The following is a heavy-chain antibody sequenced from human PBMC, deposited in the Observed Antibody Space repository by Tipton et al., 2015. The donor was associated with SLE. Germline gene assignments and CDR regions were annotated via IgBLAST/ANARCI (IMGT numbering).Heavy chain of an antibody. CDR2: IDSDGTIT. CDR3: ATGEGGFDDGFTVGFDV. CDR1: GFTFNRYW. D-gene: IGHD5-24*01. J-gene: IGHJ3*01. V-gene: IGHV3-74*01. Sequence: SLRLSCAASGFTFNRYWMHWVRQAPGKGLMWVSRIDSDGTITNYADTVKGRFTISRDNAKNSLYLQMNSLRAEDTAVYYCATGEGGFDDGFTVGFDVWGLGTLVNVSS.